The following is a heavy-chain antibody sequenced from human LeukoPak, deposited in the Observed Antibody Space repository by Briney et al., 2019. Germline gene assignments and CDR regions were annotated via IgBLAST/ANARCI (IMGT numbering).Heavy chain of an antibody. D-gene: IGHD3-3*01. V-gene: IGHV1-18*01. CDR3: ARVPLRFLEWLFMDV. CDR1: GYTFTSYG. CDR2: ISAYNGNT. Sequence: ASVKVSCKASGYTFTSYGFSWVRQAPGQGLEWMGWISAYNGNTNYAQKLQGRVTMTTDTSTSTAYMELRSLRSDDTAVYYCARVPLRFLEWLFMDVWGKGTTVTVSS. J-gene: IGHJ6*03.